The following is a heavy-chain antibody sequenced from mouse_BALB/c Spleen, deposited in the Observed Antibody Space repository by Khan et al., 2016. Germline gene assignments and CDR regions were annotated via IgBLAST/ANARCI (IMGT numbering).Heavy chain of an antibody. CDR3: NGGYDGGFDY. D-gene: IGHD2-14*01. Sequence: EGERVESGEELVRSGASVKLSCTASGFNIKDYYMHWVNKRPEQGLGWMGWIDPEKGDTEYAPKFQGKATMTADTSSNTAYLQLSSLTSEDTAGYYWNGGYDGGFDYWGQGTTLTVSS. CDR1: GFNIKDYY. V-gene: IGHV14-4*02. CDR2: IDPEKGDT. J-gene: IGHJ2*01.